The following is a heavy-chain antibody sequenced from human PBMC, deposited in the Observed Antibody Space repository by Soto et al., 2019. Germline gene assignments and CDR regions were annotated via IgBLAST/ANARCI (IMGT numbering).Heavy chain of an antibody. CDR3: TTDPGLGYLYDYVRGNDY. CDR2: VKSTTDGGTT. J-gene: IGHJ4*02. D-gene: IGHD3-16*01. Sequence: EVQLVESGGGLVKPGGSLRLSCAASGFTFSNAWMNWVRQAPGQGLEWVGRVKSTTDGGTTDYAAPVKGRFTISRDDSKNTLYLQMNSLKTEDTAVYYCTTDPGLGYLYDYVRGNDYWGQGTLVTVSS. CDR1: GFTFSNAW. V-gene: IGHV3-15*07.